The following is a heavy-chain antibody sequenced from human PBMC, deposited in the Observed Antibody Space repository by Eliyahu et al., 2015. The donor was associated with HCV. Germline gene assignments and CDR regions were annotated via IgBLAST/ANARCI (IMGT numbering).Heavy chain of an antibody. V-gene: IGHV1-69*17. CDR2: ILPMLGIT. J-gene: IGHJ4*02. CDR3: ARETGIGYFFDY. D-gene: IGHD2-21*01. Sequence: EVKKPGSSVRVSCKASGDFISTYGITWVRQAPGQGLEWMGGILPMLGITNYAQRFQGRVTIIADKSTSAVYMEMSSLRSEDTAVYYCARETGIGYFFDYWGQGTLVSVSS. CDR1: GDFISTYG.